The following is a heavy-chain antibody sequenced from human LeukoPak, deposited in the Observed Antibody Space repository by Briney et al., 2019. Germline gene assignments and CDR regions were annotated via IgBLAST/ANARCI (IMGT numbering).Heavy chain of an antibody. V-gene: IGHV3-23*01. D-gene: IGHD6-13*01. CDR1: GFSFTSYA. CDR3: AKDLAPFTNAWYAFDY. Sequence: GGSLRLSCAASGFSFTSYAMSWVRQAPGKGLEWVSAITGSGGTKYYADSVKGRFTISRDSSKNTLFLQRNSLRAEDTAVYSCAKDLAPFTNAWYAFDYWGRGILVTVSS. J-gene: IGHJ4*02. CDR2: ITGSGGTK.